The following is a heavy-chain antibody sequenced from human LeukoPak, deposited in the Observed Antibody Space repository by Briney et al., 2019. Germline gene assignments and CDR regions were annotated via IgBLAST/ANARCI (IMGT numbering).Heavy chain of an antibody. J-gene: IGHJ6*02. CDR3: ARSIFPNYYDSSGQPPPPNYYYYGMDV. CDR1: GYTFTSYG. D-gene: IGHD3-22*01. Sequence: ASVKVSCKASGYTFTSYGISWVRQAPGQGLEWMGWISAYNGNTNYVQKLQGRVTMTTDTSTSTAYMELSSLRSEDTAVYYCARSIFPNYYDSSGQPPPPNYYYYGMDVWGQGTTVTVSS. V-gene: IGHV1-18*01. CDR2: ISAYNGNT.